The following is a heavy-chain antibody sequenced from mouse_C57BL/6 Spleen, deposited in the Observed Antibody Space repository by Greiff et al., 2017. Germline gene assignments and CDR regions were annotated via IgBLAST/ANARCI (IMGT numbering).Heavy chain of an antibody. D-gene: IGHD1-1*01. V-gene: IGHV1-53*01. CDR1: GYTFTSYW. Sequence: QVQLQQPGTELVKPGASVKLSCKASGYTFTSYWMHWVKQRPGQGLEWIGNINPSNGGTNYNEKFKSKATLTVDKSSSTAYMQLSSLTSEDSAVYYCARWDSHYYGSYWYFDVWGTGTTVTVSS. CDR3: ARWDSHYYGSYWYFDV. J-gene: IGHJ1*03. CDR2: INPSNGGT.